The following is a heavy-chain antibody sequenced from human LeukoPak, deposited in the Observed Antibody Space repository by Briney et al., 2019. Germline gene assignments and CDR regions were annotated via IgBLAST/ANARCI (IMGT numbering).Heavy chain of an antibody. CDR2: ISGSGTVT. V-gene: IGHV3-23*01. D-gene: IGHD2-15*01. CDR1: GFTFSNHA. CDR3: AKTSVGEGRIIASGYFDN. Sequence: GGSLRLSCAASGFTFSNHAMNWVRQAPGEGLEWVSIISGSGTVTYYADSVKGRFTISRDNSKNTLYLQMNSLRAEDTAVYYCAKTSVGEGRIIASGYFDNWGQGTLVTVSS. J-gene: IGHJ4*02.